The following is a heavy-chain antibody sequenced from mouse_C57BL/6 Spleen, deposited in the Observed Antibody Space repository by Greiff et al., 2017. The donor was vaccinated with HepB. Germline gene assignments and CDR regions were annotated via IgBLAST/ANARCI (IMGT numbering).Heavy chain of an antibody. CDR1: GFTFTDYY. V-gene: IGHV7-3*01. CDR3: ARFPPNFYGSSMYYFDY. D-gene: IGHD1-1*01. J-gene: IGHJ2*01. Sequence: DVKLVESGGGLVQPGGSLSLSCAASGFTFTDYYMSWVRQPPGKALEWLGFIRNKANGYTTEYSASVKGRFTISRDNSQSILYLQMNALRAEDSATYYCARFPPNFYGSSMYYFDYWGQGTTLTVSS. CDR2: IRNKANGYTT.